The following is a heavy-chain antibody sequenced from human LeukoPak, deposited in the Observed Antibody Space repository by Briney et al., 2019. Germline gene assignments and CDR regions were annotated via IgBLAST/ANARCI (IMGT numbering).Heavy chain of an antibody. CDR3: ARAIGKYYYYGMDV. CDR1: GFTFSSYA. CDR2: ISYDGSNK. V-gene: IGHV3-30-3*01. Sequence: GGSLRLSCAASGFTFSSYAMHWVRQAPGKGLEWVAVISYDGSNKYYADSVKGRFTISRDNSKNTLYLQMNSLRAEDTAVYYCARAIGKYYYYGMDVWGQGTTVTVSS. D-gene: IGHD1-1*01. J-gene: IGHJ6*02.